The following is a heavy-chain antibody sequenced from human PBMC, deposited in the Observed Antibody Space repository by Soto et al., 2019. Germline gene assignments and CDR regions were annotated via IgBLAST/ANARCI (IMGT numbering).Heavy chain of an antibody. CDR1: GYSISSGYY. Sequence: SETLSLTCAVSGYSISSGYYWGWIRQPPGKGLEWIGSIYHSGSTYYNPSLKSRVTISVDTSKNQFSLKLSSVTAADTAVYYCARGSLTGTTDHWGQGTLVTVSS. CDR2: IYHSGST. J-gene: IGHJ4*02. V-gene: IGHV4-38-2*01. D-gene: IGHD1-7*01. CDR3: ARGSLTGTTDH.